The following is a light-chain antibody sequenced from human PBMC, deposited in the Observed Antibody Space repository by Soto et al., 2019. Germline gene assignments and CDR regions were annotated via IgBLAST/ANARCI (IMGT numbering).Light chain of an antibody. CDR2: LGS. CDR1: QSLLHSNGYNY. Sequence: EIVMTQSPLSLPVTPGEPASISCTASQSLLHSNGYNYLDWYLQKAGQSPQLLIYLGSNRASGVPDRFSGSGSGTDFTLRISRVEAEDVGVYYCMQSLQIRTFGQGTKVEIK. CDR3: MQSLQIRT. V-gene: IGKV2-28*01. J-gene: IGKJ1*01.